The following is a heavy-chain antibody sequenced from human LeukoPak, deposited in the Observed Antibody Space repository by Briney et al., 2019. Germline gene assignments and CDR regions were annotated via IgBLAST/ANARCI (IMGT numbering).Heavy chain of an antibody. CDR1: GFTFSSYK. CDR3: AREPFTYYYDSSGYSP. J-gene: IGHJ5*02. CDR2: ISSSGSTI. V-gene: IGHV3-48*03. Sequence: PGGSLRLSCAASGFTFSSYKMNWVRQAPGKGLEWVSYISSSGSTIYYADSVKGRFTISRDNAKNSLYLQMNSLRAEDTAVYYCAREPFTYYYDSSGYSPWGQGTLVTVSS. D-gene: IGHD3-22*01.